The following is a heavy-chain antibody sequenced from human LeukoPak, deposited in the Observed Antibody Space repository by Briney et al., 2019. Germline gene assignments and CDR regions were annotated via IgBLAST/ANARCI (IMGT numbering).Heavy chain of an antibody. V-gene: IGHV3-7*03. CDR1: GFTFSNFW. CDR3: ARGPLYQVPYYFHYYGLDV. J-gene: IGHJ6*02. Sequence: GGSLRLSCAASGFTFSNFWMHWVRQAPGKGLEWVANIKQDGNEKYYVDSLKGRFTISRDNAKKSLYLQMNSLRAEDTAVYYCARGPLYQVPYYFHYYGLDVWGQGTTVTVSS. D-gene: IGHD2-2*01. CDR2: IKQDGNEK.